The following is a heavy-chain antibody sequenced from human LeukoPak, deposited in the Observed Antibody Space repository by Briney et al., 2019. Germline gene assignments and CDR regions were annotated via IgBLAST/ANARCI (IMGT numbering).Heavy chain of an antibody. D-gene: IGHD1-14*01. J-gene: IGHJ4*02. CDR3: ASRTGVY. Sequence: GGSLRLSCAASRFTLSSYWMHWVPQGPGKGLVWVSRINTDGSSTNYADSVKGRFTISRDNAMNTLYLQMNNLRAEDTAVYYCASRTGVYWGQGTLVSVSS. V-gene: IGHV3-74*01. CDR2: INTDGSST. CDR1: RFTLSSYW.